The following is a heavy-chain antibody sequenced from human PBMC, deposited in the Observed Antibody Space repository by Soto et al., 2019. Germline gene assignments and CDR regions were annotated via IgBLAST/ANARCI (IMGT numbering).Heavy chain of an antibody. D-gene: IGHD1-26*01. Sequence: GGSLRLSCAASGFTFSSYGMHWVRQAPGKGLEWVAVISYDGSNKYYADSVKGRFTISRDNSKNTLYLQMNSLRAEDTAVYYCAKDRVRWELQYYYYYGMDVWGQGTTVTV. CDR2: ISYDGSNK. CDR1: GFTFSSYG. V-gene: IGHV3-30*18. CDR3: AKDRVRWELQYYYYYGMDV. J-gene: IGHJ6*02.